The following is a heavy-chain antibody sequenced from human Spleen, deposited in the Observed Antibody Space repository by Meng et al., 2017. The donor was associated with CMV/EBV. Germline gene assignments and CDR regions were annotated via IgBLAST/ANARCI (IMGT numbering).Heavy chain of an antibody. D-gene: IGHD3/OR15-3a*01. CDR1: GGSISSNNYY. CDR2: MYYSGST. J-gene: IGHJ6*02. Sequence: SETLSLTCTVSGGSISSNNYYWAWIRQPPGKGLEWIGSMYYSGSTYYNPSLKSRVTISVDTSKNQFSLKLSSVTAADTAVYYCARAGLYYYYGMDVWGQGTTVTVSS. CDR3: ARAGLYYYYGMDV. V-gene: IGHV4-39*07.